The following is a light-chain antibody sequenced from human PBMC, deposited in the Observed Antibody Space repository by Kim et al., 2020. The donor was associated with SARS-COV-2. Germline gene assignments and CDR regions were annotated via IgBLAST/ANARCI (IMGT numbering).Light chain of an antibody. V-gene: IGLV2-11*01. J-gene: IGLJ1*01. CDR1: SSDVGNYNY. Sequence: VTISCTGTSSDVGNYNYVSWYQHLPGKAPKLMIYDVSKRPSGVPDRFSGSKSGNAASLTISGLQAGDEADYYCCSYAGSYTYVFGPGTKVTVL. CDR3: CSYAGSYTYV. CDR2: DVS.